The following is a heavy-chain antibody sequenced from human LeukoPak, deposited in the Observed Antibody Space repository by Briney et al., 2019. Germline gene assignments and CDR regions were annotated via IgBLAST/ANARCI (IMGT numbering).Heavy chain of an antibody. J-gene: IGHJ4*02. CDR1: GYTFTSYH. Sequence: ASVKVSCKASGYTFTSYHMHWVRQAPGQGLEWMGIINPSGGSTSYAQKFQGRVTMTRDTSTSTVYMELSSLRSEDTAVYYCASDIAAAGTFDYWGQGTLVTVSS. V-gene: IGHV1-46*01. D-gene: IGHD6-13*01. CDR2: INPSGGST. CDR3: ASDIAAAGTFDY.